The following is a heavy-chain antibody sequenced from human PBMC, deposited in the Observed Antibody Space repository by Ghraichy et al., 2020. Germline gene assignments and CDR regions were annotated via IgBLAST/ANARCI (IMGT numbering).Heavy chain of an antibody. CDR2: ISYTGST. CDR3: ARKDYYYYHMDV. J-gene: IGHJ6*02. CDR1: GGSISSVSYY. Sequence: SETLSLTCTVSGGSISSVSYYWGWVLQPPGRGLEWVAYISYTGSTYYDPSLKSRVTMSVDTSRNQFSLKVNSVTAADTAVYYCARKDYYYYHMDVWGQGTTVTVSS. V-gene: IGHV4-39*01.